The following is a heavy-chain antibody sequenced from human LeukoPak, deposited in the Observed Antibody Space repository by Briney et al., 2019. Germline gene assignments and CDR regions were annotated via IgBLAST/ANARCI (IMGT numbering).Heavy chain of an antibody. J-gene: IGHJ4*02. CDR3: ARGDDSSGWYGVDY. CDR1: GGSVSSGSYY. CDR2: IYYSGST. Sequence: SETLALTCTVSGGSVSSGSYYWSWIRQPPGKGLEWIGCIYYSGSTNYNPSLKSRVTISVDTSKTQFSLKLSSVTAADTAVYYCARGDDSSGWYGVDYWGQGTLVTVSS. V-gene: IGHV4-61*01. D-gene: IGHD6-19*01.